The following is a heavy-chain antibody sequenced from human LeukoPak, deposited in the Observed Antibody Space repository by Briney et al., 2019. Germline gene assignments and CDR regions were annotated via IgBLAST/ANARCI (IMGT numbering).Heavy chain of an antibody. J-gene: IGHJ1*01. Sequence: PGGSLRLSCAASGFTVNSNYMSWVRQAPGKGLEWVSVIYRGGRTYYAEAVKGRFTISRDNSKNTLYLQMNSLRAEDTAVYYCASMYFSQYLQHWGQGTVDPVSS. CDR2: IYRGGRT. CDR1: GFTVNSNY. V-gene: IGHV3-53*01. CDR3: ASMYFSQYLQH. D-gene: IGHD2-8*01.